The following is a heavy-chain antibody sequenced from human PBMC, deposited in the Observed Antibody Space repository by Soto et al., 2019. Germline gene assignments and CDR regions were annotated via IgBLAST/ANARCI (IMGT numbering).Heavy chain of an antibody. V-gene: IGHV1-46*01. CDR1: GNSFTTYY. Sequence: GASVKVSCKASGNSFTTYYMHWVRQAPGQGLEWMGIINPSGGRTTYAQKFQGRVTMTRDTSTSTFHRELSSLTSEDTAVYYCAGLYHYDSSGYYDYWGQETLVTVSS. J-gene: IGHJ4*02. CDR2: INPSGGRT. D-gene: IGHD3-22*01. CDR3: AGLYHYDSSGYYDY.